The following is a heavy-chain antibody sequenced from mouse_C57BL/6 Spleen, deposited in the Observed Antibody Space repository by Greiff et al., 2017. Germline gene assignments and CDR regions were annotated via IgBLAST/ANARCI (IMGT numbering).Heavy chain of an antibody. CDR2: INPSDSYT. Sequence: QVQLQQPGAELVKPGASVKLSCKASGYTFTSYWMQWVKQRPGQGLEWIGEINPSDSYTNYNQTFKGKATLTVDTSSSTAYMQLSSRTSEDSAVYYCARERVHYFDYWGQGTTLTVSA. V-gene: IGHV1-50*01. CDR1: GYTFTSYW. CDR3: ARERVHYFDY. J-gene: IGHJ2*01.